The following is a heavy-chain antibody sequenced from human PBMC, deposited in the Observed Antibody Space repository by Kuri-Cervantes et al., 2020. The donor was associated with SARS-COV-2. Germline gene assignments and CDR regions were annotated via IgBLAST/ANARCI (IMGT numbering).Heavy chain of an antibody. V-gene: IGHV3-23*01. CDR2: ISGSGGST. Sequence: GGSLRLSCAASGFTFSSYAMSWVRQAPGKGLEWVSAISGSGGSTYYADSVKGRFTISRDNSKNTLYLQMNNLRAEDTAVYYCAKGGNRDNWFDPWGQGTLVTVSS. CDR3: AKGGNRDNWFDP. CDR1: GFTFSSYA. D-gene: IGHD1-14*01. J-gene: IGHJ5*02.